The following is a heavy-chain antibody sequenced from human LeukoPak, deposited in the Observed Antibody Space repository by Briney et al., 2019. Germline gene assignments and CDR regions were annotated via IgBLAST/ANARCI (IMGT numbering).Heavy chain of an antibody. D-gene: IGHD3-22*01. Sequence: GGSLRLSCAASGFTFSSYAMSWVRQTPGKGLEWVSIIYSGGSTFYADSVKGRFTISRDNSKNTLFLQMNSLRAEDTAVYFCARAATSGYLSYWYFDLWGRGTLVTVSS. CDR1: GFTFSSYA. CDR2: IYSGGST. CDR3: ARAATSGYLSYWYFDL. V-gene: IGHV3-53*01. J-gene: IGHJ2*01.